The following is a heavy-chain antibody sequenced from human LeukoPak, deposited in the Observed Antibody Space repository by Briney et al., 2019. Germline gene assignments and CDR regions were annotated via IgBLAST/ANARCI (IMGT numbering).Heavy chain of an antibody. CDR2: INHSGST. Sequence: SETLSLTCAVYGGSFSGYYRSWIRQPPGKGLEWIGEINHSGSTNYNPSLKSRVTISVDTSKNQFSLKLSSVTAADTAVYYCARGSRSGYYLDYWGQGTLVTVSS. J-gene: IGHJ4*02. CDR3: ARGSRSGYYLDY. CDR1: GGSFSGYY. V-gene: IGHV4-34*01. D-gene: IGHD3-22*01.